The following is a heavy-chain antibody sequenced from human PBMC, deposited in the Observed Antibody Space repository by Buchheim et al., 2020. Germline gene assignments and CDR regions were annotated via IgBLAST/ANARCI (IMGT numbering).Heavy chain of an antibody. CDR3: AKDATEIQLWFVETEDYFDY. J-gene: IGHJ4*02. CDR2: ISGSGGST. V-gene: IGHV3-23*01. D-gene: IGHD5-18*01. CDR1: GFTFSSYA. Sequence: EVQLLESGGGLVQPGGSLRLSCAASGFTFSSYAMSWVRQAPGKGLEWVSAISGSGGSTYYADSVKGRFTISRDNSKNTLYLQMNSLRAEDTAVYYCAKDATEIQLWFVETEDYFDYWGQGTL.